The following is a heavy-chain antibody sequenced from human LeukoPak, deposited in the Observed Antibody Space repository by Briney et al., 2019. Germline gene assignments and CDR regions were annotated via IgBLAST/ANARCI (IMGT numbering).Heavy chain of an antibody. Sequence: GGSLRLSCAASGFTFDDYGMSWVRQAPGKGLEWVSGINWNGDNKGYGDSVKGRFTISRDNAKNSLYLQMNSLRAEDTALYYCARSRANYDYVWGSLNYWGQGTLVTVSS. CDR3: ARSRANYDYVWGSLNY. D-gene: IGHD3-16*01. V-gene: IGHV3-20*04. CDR2: INWNGDNK. J-gene: IGHJ4*02. CDR1: GFTFDDYG.